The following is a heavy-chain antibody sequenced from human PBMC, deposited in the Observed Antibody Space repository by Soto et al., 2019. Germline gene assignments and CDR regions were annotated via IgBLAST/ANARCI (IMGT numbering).Heavy chain of an antibody. CDR3: AKDMRGDYYYYYMDV. V-gene: IGHV3-9*01. CDR1: GFTFDDYA. J-gene: IGHJ6*03. Sequence: GGSLRLSCAASGFTFDDYAMHWVRQAPGKGLEWVSGISWNSGSIGYADSVKGRFTISRDNAKNSLYLQMNSLRAEDTALYYCAKDMRGDYYYYYMDVWGKGTTVTVSS. CDR2: ISWNSGSI.